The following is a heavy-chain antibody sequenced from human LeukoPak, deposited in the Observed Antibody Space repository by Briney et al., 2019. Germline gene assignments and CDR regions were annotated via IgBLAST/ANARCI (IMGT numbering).Heavy chain of an antibody. J-gene: IGHJ4*02. Sequence: ASVKVSCKASGYTFTSYGISWVRQAPGQGLEWMGWISAYNGNTNYALKLQGRVTMTTDTSTSTAYMELRSLRSDDTAVYYCARSITIFGVVGSAGGYWGQGTLVTVSS. V-gene: IGHV1-18*01. CDR1: GYTFTSYG. CDR3: ARSITIFGVVGSAGGY. D-gene: IGHD3-3*01. CDR2: ISAYNGNT.